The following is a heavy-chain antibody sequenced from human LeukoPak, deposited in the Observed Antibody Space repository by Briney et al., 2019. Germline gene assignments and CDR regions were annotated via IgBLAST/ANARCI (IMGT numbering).Heavy chain of an antibody. D-gene: IGHD1-26*01. CDR1: GFSFNDYY. Sequence: GGSLRLSCAASGFSFNDYYMTWIRRAPGKGLEWVSYISSSGTTIYYADSVKGRFTISRDNAMNSLYLQMNSLRAEDTAVYYCARDRFSGSYPLDYWGQGTLVTVSS. CDR2: ISSSGTTI. J-gene: IGHJ4*02. V-gene: IGHV3-11*01. CDR3: ARDRFSGSYPLDY.